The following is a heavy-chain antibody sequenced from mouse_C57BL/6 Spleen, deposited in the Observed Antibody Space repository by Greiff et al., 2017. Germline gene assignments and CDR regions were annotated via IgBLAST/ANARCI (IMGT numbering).Heavy chain of an antibody. CDR1: GFTFSSYA. V-gene: IGHV5-4*01. D-gene: IGHD6-1*01. Sequence: EVKVVESGGGLVKPGGSLKLSCAASGFTFSSYAMSWVRQTPEKRLEWVATISDGGSYTYYPDNVKGRFTISRDNAKNNLYLQMSHLKSEDTAMYYCARDCSALYAMDYWGQGTSVTVSS. CDR2: ISDGGSYT. CDR3: ARDCSALYAMDY. J-gene: IGHJ4*01.